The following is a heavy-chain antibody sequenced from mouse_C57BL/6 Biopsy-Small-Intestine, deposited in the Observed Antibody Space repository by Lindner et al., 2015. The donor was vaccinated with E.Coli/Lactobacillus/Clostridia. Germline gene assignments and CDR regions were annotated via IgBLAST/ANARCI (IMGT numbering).Heavy chain of an antibody. CDR1: GGGTFSSFP. Sequence: SVKVSCKATGGGTFSSFPITWVRQAPGQGLEWMGRIIPIFGIANYAQKFQGRVTITADKSTATAYMELTSLRPEDTAVYYCATEMGRADRALGNPSHFDYWGQGTQVTVSS. V-gene: IGHV1-53*01. D-gene: IGHD3-3*01. CDR2: IIPIFGIA. CDR3: ATEMGRADRALGNPSHFDY. J-gene: IGHJ4*01.